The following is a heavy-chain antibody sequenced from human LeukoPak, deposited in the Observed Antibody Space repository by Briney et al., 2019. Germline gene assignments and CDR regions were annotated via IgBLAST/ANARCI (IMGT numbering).Heavy chain of an antibody. CDR3: AKDGMVRGVKPYYFDD. J-gene: IGHJ4*02. V-gene: IGHV3-23*01. CDR2: ISGSGGST. Sequence: GGSLRLSCAASGCTLSSYAMSWVRQAPGKGLEWVSAISGSGGSTYYAGSVQGRFTIARDNSKNTLYLQMNSLRAEDTAVYFCAKDGMVRGVKPYYFDDWGQGTLVTVCS. D-gene: IGHD3-10*01. CDR1: GCTLSSYA.